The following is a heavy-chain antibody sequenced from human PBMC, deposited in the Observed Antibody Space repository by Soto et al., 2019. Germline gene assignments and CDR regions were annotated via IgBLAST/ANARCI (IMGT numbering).Heavy chain of an antibody. V-gene: IGHV4-59*01. CDR1: GGSISSYY. D-gene: IGHD4-17*01. Sequence: PSETLSLTCTVSGGSISSYYWSWIRQPPGKGLEWIGYIYYSGSTNYNPSLKSRVTISVDTSKNQFSLKLSSVTAADTAVYYCARVENYGGSIDYWGQGTLVTVSS. CDR2: IYYSGST. J-gene: IGHJ4*02. CDR3: ARVENYGGSIDY.